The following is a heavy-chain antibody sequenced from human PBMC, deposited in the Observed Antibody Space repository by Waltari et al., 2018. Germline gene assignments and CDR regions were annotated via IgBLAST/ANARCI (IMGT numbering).Heavy chain of an antibody. CDR3: ASGGYDAFDI. V-gene: IGHV3-7*01. CDR2: IKQDGSEK. Sequence: EVQLVESGGGLVQPGGSLRLSCAAAGFPLSRSWMSWVRQAPGKGLEWVANIKQDGSEKYYVDSVKGRFTISRDNAKNSLYLQMNSLRAEDTAVYYCASGGYDAFDIWGQGTMVTVSS. CDR1: GFPLSRSW. D-gene: IGHD3-22*01. J-gene: IGHJ3*02.